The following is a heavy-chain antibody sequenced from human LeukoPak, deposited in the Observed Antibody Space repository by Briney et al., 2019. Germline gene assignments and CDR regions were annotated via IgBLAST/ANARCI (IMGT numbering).Heavy chain of an antibody. CDR3: AKGSLRFLEWSSYFDY. J-gene: IGHJ4*02. V-gene: IGHV3-9*03. Sequence: GGSLRLSCAASGFTFDDYAMHWVRQAPGKGLEWVSGISWNSGSIGYADSVKGRFTISRDNAKNSLYLQMNSLRAEDMALYHCAKGSLRFLEWSSYFDYWGQGTLVTVSS. CDR1: GFTFDDYA. D-gene: IGHD3-3*01. CDR2: ISWNSGSI.